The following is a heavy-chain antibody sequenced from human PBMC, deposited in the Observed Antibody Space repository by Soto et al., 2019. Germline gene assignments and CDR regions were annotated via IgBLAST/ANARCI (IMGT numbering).Heavy chain of an antibody. V-gene: IGHV4-34*01. CDR3: ARGPSKTCFRGYYYYYMDV. J-gene: IGHJ6*03. Sequence: QVQLQQWGAGLLKPSETLSLTCAVYGGSFSGYYWSWIRQPPGKGLEWIGEINHSGSTNYNPSLKSRVTISVDTSKNQFSLKLSSVTAADTAVYYCARGPSKTCFRGYYYYYMDVWGKGTTVTVSS. CDR2: INHSGST. CDR1: GGSFSGYY. D-gene: IGHD2-15*01.